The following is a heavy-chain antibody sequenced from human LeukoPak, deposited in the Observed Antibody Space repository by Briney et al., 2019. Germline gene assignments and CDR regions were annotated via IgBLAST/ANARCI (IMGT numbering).Heavy chain of an antibody. D-gene: IGHD2-15*01. CDR1: GGSFSGYY. CDR3: ARRRWYYYGMDV. Sequence: SETLSLTCAVYGGSFSGYYWSWIRQPPGEGLEWIGEINHSGSTNYNPSLKSRVTISVDTSKNQFSLKLSSVTAADTAVYYCARRRWYYYGMDVWGQGTTVTVSS. J-gene: IGHJ6*02. V-gene: IGHV4-34*01. CDR2: INHSGST.